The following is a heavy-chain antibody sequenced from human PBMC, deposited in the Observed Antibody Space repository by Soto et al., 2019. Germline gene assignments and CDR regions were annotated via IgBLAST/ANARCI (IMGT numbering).Heavy chain of an antibody. CDR3: ARERYEDTAMTNWFDP. V-gene: IGHV4-30-4*01. J-gene: IGHJ5*02. CDR1: GGSISSGDYY. D-gene: IGHD5-18*01. CDR2: IYYSGST. Sequence: PSETLCLTCTVSGGSISSGDYYWSWIRQPPGKGLEWIGYIYYSGSTYYNPSLKSRVTISVDTSKNQFSLKLSSVTAADTAVYYCARERYEDTAMTNWFDPWGQGTLVTVSS.